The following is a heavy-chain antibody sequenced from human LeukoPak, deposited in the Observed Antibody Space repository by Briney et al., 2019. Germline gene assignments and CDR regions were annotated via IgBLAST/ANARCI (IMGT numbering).Heavy chain of an antibody. CDR1: GFTFSSYG. CDR3: AKDTRGREVAGTVWY. Sequence: GGSLRLSCAASGFTFSSYGMHWVRQAPGKGLEWVAVISYDGSNKYYADSVKGRFTISRDNSKNTLYLQMNSLRAEDTAVYYCAKDTRGREVAGTVWYWGQGTLVTVSS. CDR2: ISYDGSNK. D-gene: IGHD6-19*01. J-gene: IGHJ4*02. V-gene: IGHV3-30*18.